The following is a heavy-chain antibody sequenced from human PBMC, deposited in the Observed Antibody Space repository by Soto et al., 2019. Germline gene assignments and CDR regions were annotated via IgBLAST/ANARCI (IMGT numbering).Heavy chain of an antibody. Sequence: DVQLVESGGGLVQPGRSLRLSCAASGFTFDDYAMHWVRQAPGKGLEWVSGISWNSGSIGYADSVKGRFTISRDNAKNSLYLQMNSLRAEDTALYYCAKDYRWGQGTLVTVSS. CDR2: ISWNSGSI. V-gene: IGHV3-9*01. CDR1: GFTFDDYA. CDR3: AKDYR. J-gene: IGHJ5*02.